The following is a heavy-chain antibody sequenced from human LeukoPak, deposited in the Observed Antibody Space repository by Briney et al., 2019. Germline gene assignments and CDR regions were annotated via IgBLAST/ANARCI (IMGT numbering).Heavy chain of an antibody. Sequence: GASVKVSCKASGYTFTGDYKHWVRQAPGQGLEWMGWINPRSGGTKYAQKFQGRVTMTRDTSINTAYMELSRLRSDDTAVYYCAREAIVVVVAATGWFDPWGQGTLVTVSS. CDR2: INPRSGGT. D-gene: IGHD2-15*01. CDR1: GYTFTGDY. V-gene: IGHV1-2*02. CDR3: AREAIVVVVAATGWFDP. J-gene: IGHJ5*02.